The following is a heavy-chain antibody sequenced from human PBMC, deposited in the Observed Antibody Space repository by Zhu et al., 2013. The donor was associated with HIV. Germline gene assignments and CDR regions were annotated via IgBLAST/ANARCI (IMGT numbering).Heavy chain of an antibody. D-gene: IGHD3-3*01. CDR3: ATHDDFWALMDV. Sequence: QVQLVQSGAEVKKPGSSVKVSCKASGGTFSSYAISWVRQAPGQGLEWMGGIIPIFGTTNNAQKFQGRVTITADESTSTAYMELSSLRSADTAVYYCATHDDFWALMDVWGKGTTVIVSS. J-gene: IGHJ6*03. CDR1: GGTFSSYA. CDR2: IIPIFGTT. V-gene: IGHV1-69*01.